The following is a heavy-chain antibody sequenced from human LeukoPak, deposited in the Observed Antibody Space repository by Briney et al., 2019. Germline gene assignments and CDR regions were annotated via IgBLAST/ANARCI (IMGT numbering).Heavy chain of an antibody. CDR3: ARRGMVRELHRRQWVYYYYMDV. CDR2: INHSGST. Sequence: PSETLSLTCTVSGGSISSSSYYWSWIRQPPGKGLEWIGEINHSGSTDYNPSLKSRVTISVDTSKNQFSLKLSSVTAADTAVYYCARRGMVRELHRRQWVYYYYMDVWGKGTTVTVSS. D-gene: IGHD3-10*01. V-gene: IGHV4-39*07. CDR1: GGSISSSSYY. J-gene: IGHJ6*03.